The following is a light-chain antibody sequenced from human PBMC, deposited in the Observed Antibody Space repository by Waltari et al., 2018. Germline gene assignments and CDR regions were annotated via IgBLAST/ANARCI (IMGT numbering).Light chain of an antibody. CDR3: QQYGSSLWT. J-gene: IGKJ1*01. Sequence: EIVLTQSPGTLSLYLWERVTLSCRASQSVSSSYLAWYQQKPGQAPRLLIYGASSRATGIPDRFSGSGSGTDFTLTISRLEPEDFAVYYCQQYGSSLWTFGQGTKVEIK. CDR2: GAS. V-gene: IGKV3-20*01. CDR1: QSVSSSY.